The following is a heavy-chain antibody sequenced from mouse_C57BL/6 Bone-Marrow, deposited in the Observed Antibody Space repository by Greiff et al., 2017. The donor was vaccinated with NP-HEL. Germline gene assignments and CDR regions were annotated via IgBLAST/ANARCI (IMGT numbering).Heavy chain of an antibody. CDR3: AREGGNYGFFAY. Sequence: EVKLMESGPGLVKPSQSLSLTCSVTGYSITSGYYWNWIRQFPGNKLEWMGYISYDGSNNYNPSLKNRISITRDTSKNQFFLKLNSVTTEDTATYYCAREGGNYGFFAYWGQGTLVTVSA. CDR2: ISYDGSN. D-gene: IGHD1-2*01. J-gene: IGHJ3*01. CDR1: GYSITSGYY. V-gene: IGHV3-6*01.